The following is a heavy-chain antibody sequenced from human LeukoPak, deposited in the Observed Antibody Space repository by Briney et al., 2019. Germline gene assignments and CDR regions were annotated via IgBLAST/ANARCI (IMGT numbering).Heavy chain of an antibody. Sequence: GGSLRLSCAASGFIFSSYWLHWVRHVPEKGLLWVSRINPDGSDSSYADSVKGRFTISRDNAKNSLYLQMNSLGAEDTAVYYCARLLPRYYYYYMDVWGKGTTVTVSS. CDR3: ARLLPRYYYYYMDV. CDR2: INPDGSDS. CDR1: GFIFSSYW. D-gene: IGHD1-26*01. V-gene: IGHV3-74*01. J-gene: IGHJ6*03.